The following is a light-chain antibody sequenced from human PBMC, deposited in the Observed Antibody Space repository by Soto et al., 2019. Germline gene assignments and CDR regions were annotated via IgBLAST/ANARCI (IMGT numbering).Light chain of an antibody. CDR1: SSDVGSYNL. Sequence: QSALTQPASVSGSPGQSITISCTGTSSDVGSYNLVSWYQQHPGKARKLIIYDVSKRPSGVSNRFPDSKSGNTASLTISGLQAEDEADYFCCSDADNSGVFGGGTKLTVL. J-gene: IGLJ3*02. CDR2: DVS. V-gene: IGLV2-23*02. CDR3: CSDADNSGV.